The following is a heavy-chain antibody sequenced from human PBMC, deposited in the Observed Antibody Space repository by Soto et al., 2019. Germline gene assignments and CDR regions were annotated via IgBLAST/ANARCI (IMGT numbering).Heavy chain of an antibody. Sequence: ASVKVSCKASGGTFSSYVIGWVRQAPGQGLEWMGGIIPIVRTANYAQKFQDRVTITADESTSTVYMELNSLRSEDTAVYYCARGSTPWVEVEYFHHWGQGTLVTVSS. V-gene: IGHV1-69*13. CDR2: IIPIVRTA. CDR3: ARGSTPWVEVEYFHH. D-gene: IGHD1-26*01. CDR1: GGTFSSYV. J-gene: IGHJ1*01.